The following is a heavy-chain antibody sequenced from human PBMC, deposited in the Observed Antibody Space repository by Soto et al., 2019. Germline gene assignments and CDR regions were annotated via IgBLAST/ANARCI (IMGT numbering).Heavy chain of an antibody. CDR1: GFTFDDYA. Sequence: EVQLVESGGGLVQPGRSLRLSCAASGFTFDDYAMHWVRQAPGKGLEWVSGIRWNSGSIGYADSVKGRFTISRDNAKNYLYLQMNSLRAEDTALYYCAKAAETYYYYDYMDVWGKGTTVTVSS. V-gene: IGHV3-9*01. CDR2: IRWNSGSI. CDR3: AKAAETYYYYDYMDV. J-gene: IGHJ6*03. D-gene: IGHD6-19*01.